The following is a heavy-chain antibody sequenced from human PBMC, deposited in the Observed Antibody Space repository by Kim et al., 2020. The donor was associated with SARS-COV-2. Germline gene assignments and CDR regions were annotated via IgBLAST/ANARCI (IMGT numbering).Heavy chain of an antibody. CDR3: AREGWLKTPDY. V-gene: IGHV3-21*04. D-gene: IGHD5-12*01. Sequence: GGSLRLSCVASGFTFRSYSMNWVRQAPGRGLVGVSSISNGGTDTFYEDSLKGRFAISRDKAKNSLYLKMNSLRVADTAMYYCAREGWLKTPDYGGQESWLPSPQ. CDR1: GFTFRSYS. CDR2: ISNGGTDT. J-gene: IGHJ4*01.